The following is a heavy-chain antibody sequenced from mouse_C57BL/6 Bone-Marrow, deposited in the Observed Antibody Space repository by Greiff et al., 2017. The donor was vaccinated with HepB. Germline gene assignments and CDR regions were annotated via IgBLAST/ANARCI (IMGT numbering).Heavy chain of an antibody. CDR1: GYTFTSYW. J-gene: IGHJ2*01. V-gene: IGHV1-55*01. Sequence: QVQLKQPGAELVKPGASVKMSCKASGYTFTSYWITWVKQRPGQGLEWIGDIYPGSGSTNYNEKFKSKATLTVDTSSSTAYMQLSSLTSEDSAVYYCARRFHYSNLRYFDYWGQGTTLTVSS. CDR3: ARRFHYSNLRYFDY. D-gene: IGHD2-5*01. CDR2: IYPGSGST.